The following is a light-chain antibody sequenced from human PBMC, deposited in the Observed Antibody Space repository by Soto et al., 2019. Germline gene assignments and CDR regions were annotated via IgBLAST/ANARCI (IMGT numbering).Light chain of an antibody. CDR2: GAS. J-gene: IGKJ1*01. CDR3: QQYGSPGT. CDR1: QSVSSSY. V-gene: IGKV3-20*01. Sequence: EIVLTQSPGTLSLSPGERATLSCRVSQSVSSSYLAWYQQKPGQAPRLLIYGASSRATGIPDRFSGSGSGTDFTLTISRLEPEDFAVYYCQQYGSPGTFGQGTKVEIK.